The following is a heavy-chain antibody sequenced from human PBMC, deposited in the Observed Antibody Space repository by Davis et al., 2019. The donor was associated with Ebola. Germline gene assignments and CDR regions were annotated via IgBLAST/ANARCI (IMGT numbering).Heavy chain of an antibody. V-gene: IGHV3-23*01. CDR3: ARSFGLPYYYYGMDV. J-gene: IGHJ6*02. CDR1: GFTFSSYA. Sequence: PGGSLRLSCAASGFTFSSYAMSWVRQAPGKGLEWVSVISGSGGSTYYADSVKGRFTISRDNSKNTLYLQMNSLRAEDTAVYYCARSFGLPYYYYGMDVWGQGTTVTVSS. D-gene: IGHD3-3*01. CDR2: ISGSGGST.